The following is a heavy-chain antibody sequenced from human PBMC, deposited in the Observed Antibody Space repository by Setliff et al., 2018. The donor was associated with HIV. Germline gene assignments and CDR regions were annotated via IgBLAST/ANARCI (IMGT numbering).Heavy chain of an antibody. V-gene: IGHV4-61*02. Sequence: SETLSLTCTVSGGSLSSGSYYWSWIRQPAGKGLEWIGRIYTSGSTNYNPSLKSRVTISVDTSKNQFSLKLSSVTAADTAVYYCARGEYYFDYWGQGTLVTVPQ. J-gene: IGHJ4*02. CDR3: ARGEYYFDY. CDR1: GGSLSSGSYY. CDR2: IYTSGST.